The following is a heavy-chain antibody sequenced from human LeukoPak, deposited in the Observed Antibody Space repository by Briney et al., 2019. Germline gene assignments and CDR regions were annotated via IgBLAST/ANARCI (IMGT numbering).Heavy chain of an antibody. CDR1: GYSFITHG. J-gene: IGHJ6*03. Sequence: ASVKVSCEASGYSFITHGIIWVRQAPGQGLQWVGWISTYSGNAHYAQRFQGRVTLSKDTATTTAYLEVRNLRSDDTAVYYCARDLAVLGVVFTSYMDVWGKGTPVIVSS. CDR2: ISTYSGNA. V-gene: IGHV1-18*01. CDR3: ARDLAVLGVVFTSYMDV. D-gene: IGHD3-3*01.